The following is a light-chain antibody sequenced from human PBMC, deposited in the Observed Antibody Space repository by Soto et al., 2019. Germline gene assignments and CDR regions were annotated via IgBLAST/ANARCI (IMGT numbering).Light chain of an antibody. CDR1: SSDVGAYNY. J-gene: IGLJ2*01. CDR2: DVS. Sequence: QSALTQPASVSGSPGQSITISCTGTSSDVGAYNYVSWYQQHPGKAPKLMLYDVSNRPSGVSNRFSGSKSGNTASLTISGLQAEDEADYYCSSYTTSSTVVFCGGTKLTVL. CDR3: SSYTTSSTVV. V-gene: IGLV2-14*03.